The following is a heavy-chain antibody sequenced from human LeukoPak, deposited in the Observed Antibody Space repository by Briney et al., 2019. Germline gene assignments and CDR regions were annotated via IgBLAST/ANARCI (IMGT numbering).Heavy chain of an antibody. Sequence: SETLSLTCAVSGYSISSGYYWGWIRQPPGRGLEWIGTIYHGGSTYYNPSLTSRVTISVDTSKNQLSLKLTSVTAADTAVYYCARYSRNGVDEIGFWGQGALVTVSS. J-gene: IGHJ4*02. CDR2: IYHGGST. CDR3: ARYSRNGVDEIGF. CDR1: GYSISSGYY. V-gene: IGHV4-38-2*01. D-gene: IGHD5-12*01.